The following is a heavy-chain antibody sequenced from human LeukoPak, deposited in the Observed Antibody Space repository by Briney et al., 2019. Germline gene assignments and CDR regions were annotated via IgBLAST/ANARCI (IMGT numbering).Heavy chain of an antibody. J-gene: IGHJ4*02. Sequence: PGGSLRLSCAAYGFTFSNYWVRWVRHAPGKGRVWVSRINRDGSTTNYADSVKGRFTVSRYNAKNTLNLQMNSLRAEDTAVYYCARDKKSGESSEIDYWGQGTLVTVSS. D-gene: IGHD3-10*01. CDR2: INRDGSTT. CDR1: GFTFSNYW. V-gene: IGHV3-74*01. CDR3: ARDKKSGESSEIDY.